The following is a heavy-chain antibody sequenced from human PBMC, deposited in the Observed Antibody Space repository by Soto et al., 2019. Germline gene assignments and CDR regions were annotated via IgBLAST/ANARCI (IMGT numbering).Heavy chain of an antibody. V-gene: IGHV5-51*01. CDR3: ARLFTLGASPYYYYGMDV. D-gene: IGHD2-21*01. CDR1: GYSFTSYW. J-gene: IGHJ6*02. CDR2: IYPGDSDT. Sequence: GESLKISCKGSGYSFTSYWIGWVRQMPGKGLEWMGIIYPGDSDTRYSPSFQGQVTISADKSISTAYLQWSSLKASDTAMYYCARLFTLGASPYYYYGMDVWGQGTKVPVSS.